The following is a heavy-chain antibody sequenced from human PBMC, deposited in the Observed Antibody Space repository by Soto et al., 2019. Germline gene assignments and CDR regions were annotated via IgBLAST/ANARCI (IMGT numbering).Heavy chain of an antibody. CDR2: IYYSGST. J-gene: IGHJ5*02. Sequence: SETLSLTCPVSGVNISSYYWSWIRQPTGKGLEWIGYIYYSGSTNYNPSLKSRVTMSVDTSKNQFSLKLSSVTAADTAVYYCARGPGYCSSISCHRGWFDPWGQGTLVTVSS. V-gene: IGHV4-59*01. CDR1: GVNISSYY. CDR3: ARGPGYCSSISCHRGWFDP. D-gene: IGHD2-2*01.